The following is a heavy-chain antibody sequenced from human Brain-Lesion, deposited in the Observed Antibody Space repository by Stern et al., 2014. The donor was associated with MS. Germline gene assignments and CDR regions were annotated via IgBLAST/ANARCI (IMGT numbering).Heavy chain of an antibody. CDR2: VSNDGRRT. J-gene: IGHJ5*01. D-gene: IGHD3-10*01. CDR3: ARGERWFDS. V-gene: IGHV3-74*02. Sequence: EVQLVESGGGLVQPGGSLRLSCAASGFTFSNYWMHWVRQAPGKGLVWVLRVSNDGRRTSYADSVKGRFTMSRDNAKNTLYLQMNSLRVEDSAIYYCARGERWFDSWGQGTLVTVSS. CDR1: GFTFSNYW.